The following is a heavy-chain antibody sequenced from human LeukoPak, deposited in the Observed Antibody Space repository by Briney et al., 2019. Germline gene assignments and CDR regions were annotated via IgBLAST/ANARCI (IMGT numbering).Heavy chain of an antibody. D-gene: IGHD2-2*01. Sequence: RSGGSLRLSCAASGFTFDDYAMHWVRQAPGKGLEWVSGISWNSGSIGYADSVKGRFTISRDNAKNSLYLQMNSLRAEDTALYYCAKGQRYQLLPNAFDIWGQGTMVTVSS. V-gene: IGHV3-9*01. J-gene: IGHJ3*02. CDR1: GFTFDDYA. CDR2: ISWNSGSI. CDR3: AKGQRYQLLPNAFDI.